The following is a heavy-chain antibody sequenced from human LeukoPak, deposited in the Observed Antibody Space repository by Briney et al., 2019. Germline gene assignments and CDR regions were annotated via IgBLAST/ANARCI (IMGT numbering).Heavy chain of an antibody. CDR2: IIPIFGTA. CDR3: ASPSNTLGDSSGYYSRAGGYYYYYMDV. J-gene: IGHJ6*03. Sequence: GTSVKVSCKASGGTFSSYAISWVRQAPGQGLEWMGGIIPIFGTANYAQKFQGRVTITTDESTSTAYMGLSSLRSEDTAVYYCASPSNTLGDSSGYYSRAGGYYYYYMDVWGKGTAVTVYS. D-gene: IGHD3-22*01. V-gene: IGHV1-69*05. CDR1: GGTFSSYA.